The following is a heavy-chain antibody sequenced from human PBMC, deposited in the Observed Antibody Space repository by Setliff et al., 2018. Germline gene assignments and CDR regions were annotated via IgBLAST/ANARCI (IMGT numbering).Heavy chain of an antibody. CDR1: GGSFSGYY. CDR2: INHSGST. D-gene: IGHD6-19*01. V-gene: IGHV4-34*01. CDR3: AKDSSGWPHSLIRYFQH. J-gene: IGHJ1*01. Sequence: PSETLSLTCAVYGGSFSGYYWSWIRQPPGKGLEWIGEINHSGSTNYNPSLKSRVTISVDTSKNQFSLKLSSVTAADTAVYYCAKDSSGWPHSLIRYFQHWGQGTLVTVS.